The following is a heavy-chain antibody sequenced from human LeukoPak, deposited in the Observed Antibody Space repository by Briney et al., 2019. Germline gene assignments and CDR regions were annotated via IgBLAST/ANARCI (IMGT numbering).Heavy chain of an antibody. J-gene: IGHJ4*02. CDR2: ISYDGSNK. CDR1: GFTFSSYA. CDR3: AREAYYYDSSGYLPVPADY. D-gene: IGHD3-22*01. Sequence: GGSLRLSCAASGFTFSSYAMHWVRQAPGKGLEWVAVISYDGSNKYYADSVKGRSTISRDNSKNTLYLQMNSLRAEDTAVYYCAREAYYYDSSGYLPVPADYWGQGTLVTVSS. V-gene: IGHV3-30-3*01.